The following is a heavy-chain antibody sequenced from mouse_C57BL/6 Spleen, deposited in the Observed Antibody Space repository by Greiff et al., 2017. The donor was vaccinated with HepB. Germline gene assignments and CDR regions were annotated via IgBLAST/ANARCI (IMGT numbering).Heavy chain of an antibody. D-gene: IGHD1-1*01. CDR3: ARGTTGAMDY. Sequence: VQLQQPGAELVMPGASVKLSCKASGYTFTSYWMHWVKQRPGQGLEWIGEIDPSDSYTNYNQKFKGKSTLTVDKSSSTAYMQLSSLTSEDSTVYCCARGTTGAMDYWGQGTSVTVSS. V-gene: IGHV1-69*01. CDR1: GYTFTSYW. CDR2: IDPSDSYT. J-gene: IGHJ4*01.